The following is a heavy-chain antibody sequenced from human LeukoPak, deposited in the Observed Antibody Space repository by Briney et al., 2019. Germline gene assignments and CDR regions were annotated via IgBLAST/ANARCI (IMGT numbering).Heavy chain of an antibody. CDR3: AKDSYSKGDF. V-gene: IGHV3-7*01. Sequence: GSLRLSCAASGFPFSYHWMTWVRQGPGKGLEWVANIKNDGAVKNYVDSVKGRFTISRDNAKNSLYLQMNSLRAEDTAVYYCAKDSYSKGDFWGQGVLVTVSS. J-gene: IGHJ4*02. CDR1: GFPFSYHW. CDR2: IKNDGAVK. D-gene: IGHD6-13*01.